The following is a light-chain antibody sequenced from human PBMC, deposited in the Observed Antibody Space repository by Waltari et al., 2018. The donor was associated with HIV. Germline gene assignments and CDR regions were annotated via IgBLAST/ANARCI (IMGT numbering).Light chain of an antibody. CDR1: SGSIARNH. CDR2: EDY. V-gene: IGLV6-57*03. J-gene: IGLJ1*01. CDR3: QSYDSTNPCI. Sequence: NFMLTQPHSVSESPGKTVTISCARSSGSIARNHVPGDQQPPGSAPTPVIYEDYQRPSGVPDRFSGSIDSSSNSASLTISELKTEDEADYYCQSYDSTNPCIFGTGTRVTVL.